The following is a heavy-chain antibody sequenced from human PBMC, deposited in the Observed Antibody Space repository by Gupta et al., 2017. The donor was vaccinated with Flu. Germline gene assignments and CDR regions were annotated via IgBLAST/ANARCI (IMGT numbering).Heavy chain of an antibody. Sequence: VRQAPGQGLEWMGGIIPIFGTANYAQKFQGRVTITADESTSTAYMELSSLRSEDTAVYYCARAETIAVAYHMWGQGTLVTVSS. V-gene: IGHV1-69*01. D-gene: IGHD6-19*01. J-gene: IGHJ4*02. CDR3: ARAETIAVAYHM. CDR2: IIPIFGTA.